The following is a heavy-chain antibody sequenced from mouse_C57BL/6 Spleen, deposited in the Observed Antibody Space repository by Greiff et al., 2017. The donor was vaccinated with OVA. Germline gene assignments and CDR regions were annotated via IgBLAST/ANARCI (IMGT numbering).Heavy chain of an antibody. J-gene: IGHJ3*01. Sequence: VQLQQSGAELVRPGASVTLSCKASGYTFTDYEMHWVKQTPVHGLEWIGAIDPETGGTAYNQKFKGKAILTADKSSSTAYMELRSLTSEDSAVYYCTLRDYDERFAYWGQGTLVTVSA. CDR1: GYTFTDYE. CDR2: IDPETGGT. V-gene: IGHV1-15*01. CDR3: TLRDYDERFAY. D-gene: IGHD2-4*01.